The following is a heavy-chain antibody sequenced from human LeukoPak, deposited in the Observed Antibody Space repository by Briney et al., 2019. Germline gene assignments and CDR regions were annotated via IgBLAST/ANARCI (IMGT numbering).Heavy chain of an antibody. CDR2: IKQDGSEK. V-gene: IGHV3-7*01. D-gene: IGHD6-19*01. CDR3: ARDREQWLVRRGFDY. CDR1: GFTFSSYW. J-gene: IGHJ4*02. Sequence: GGSLRLSCAASGFTFSSYWMSWVRQAPGKGLEWVANIKQDGSEKYYVDSVKGRFTISRDNAKNSLYLQMNSLRAEDTAVYYCARDREQWLVRRGFDYWGQGTLATVSS.